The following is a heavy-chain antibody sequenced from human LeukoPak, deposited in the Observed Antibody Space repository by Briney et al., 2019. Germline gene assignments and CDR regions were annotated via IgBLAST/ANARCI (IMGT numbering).Heavy chain of an antibody. Sequence: ASVKVSCKASGYTFTSYYMHWVRQAPGLGLEWMGWISAYDGNTNYAQKVQGRVTMTTDTSTSTAYLELRSLRSDDTAVYYCARDRTPLNGYYNDRSGYYYSYWGQGTLVTVSS. CDR2: ISAYDGNT. V-gene: IGHV1-18*04. J-gene: IGHJ4*02. CDR1: GYTFTSYY. CDR3: ARDRTPLNGYYNDRSGYYYSY. D-gene: IGHD3-22*01.